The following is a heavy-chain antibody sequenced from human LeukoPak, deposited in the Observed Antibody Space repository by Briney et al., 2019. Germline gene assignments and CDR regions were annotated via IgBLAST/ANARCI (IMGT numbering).Heavy chain of an antibody. CDR1: GGSIRVYN. CDR2: IFYSGST. CDR3: ARDSGWFAY. J-gene: IGHJ4*02. D-gene: IGHD3-10*01. V-gene: IGHV4-59*01. Sequence: PSETLSLTCTVSGGSIRVYNWSSIRQPPGKGLEWIGFIFYSGSTKYNPSLKSRLTVSVDTSKNQFSLKLSSVTAPDTAVYYCARDSGWFAYWGQGTLVTVSS.